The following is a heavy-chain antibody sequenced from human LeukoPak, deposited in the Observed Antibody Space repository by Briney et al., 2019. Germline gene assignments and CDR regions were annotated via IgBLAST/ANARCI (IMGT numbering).Heavy chain of an antibody. J-gene: IGHJ6*03. D-gene: IGHD3-16*01. CDR1: GFTFSSYW. CDR2: IKEDGSAK. Sequence: AGGSLRLSCAASGFTFSSYWMTWDRQAPGKGLEWVANIKEDGSAKYYVDSVKGRFTISRDNSKNTLYLQMNSLRAEDTAVYYCAKFGGYSAAAPSHMFYYYYMDVWGKGTTVTVSS. V-gene: IGHV3-7*03. CDR3: AKFGGYSAAAPSHMFYYYYMDV.